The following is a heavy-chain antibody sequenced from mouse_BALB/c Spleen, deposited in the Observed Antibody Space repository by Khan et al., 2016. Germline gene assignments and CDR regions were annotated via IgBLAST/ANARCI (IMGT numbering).Heavy chain of an antibody. D-gene: IGHD2-10*01. CDR2: INTYTGEP. CDR1: GYTFTNCG. CDR3: ARPPYFSYVMDY. J-gene: IGHJ4*01. Sequence: QIQLVQSGPELKKPGETVKISCKASGYTFTNCGMNWVKQAPGKGLKWMGWINTYTGEPTYDDDFKGRFALSLETSASTAYLQINNLKNADTATYFGARPPYFSYVMDYLGQRTSVTVSS. V-gene: IGHV9-3-1*01.